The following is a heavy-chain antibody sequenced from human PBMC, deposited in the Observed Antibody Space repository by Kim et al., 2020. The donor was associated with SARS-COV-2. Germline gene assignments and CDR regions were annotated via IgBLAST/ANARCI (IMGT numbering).Heavy chain of an antibody. J-gene: IGHJ4*02. V-gene: IGHV3-9*01. D-gene: IGHD3-10*01. CDR3: AKDIDYGSGSTGPYFDY. Sequence: VKGRFTISRDNAKNSLYLKRNSLRAEDTALYYCAKDIDYGSGSTGPYFDYWGQGTLVTVSS.